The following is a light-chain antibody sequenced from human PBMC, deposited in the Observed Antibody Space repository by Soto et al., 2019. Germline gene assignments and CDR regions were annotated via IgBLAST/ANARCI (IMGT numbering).Light chain of an antibody. CDR3: SSYASNNNFKFV. J-gene: IGLJ1*01. CDR1: SSDVGTYKY. V-gene: IGLV2-8*01. CDR2: EVS. Sequence: QSVLTQPPSASGSPGQSVTISCTGTSSDVGTYKYVSWYQQHPGKAPKLMIYEVSKRPSGVPDRFSGSKSGNTASLTVSGLQAEDEADYYCSSYASNNNFKFVFGTGTKVTVL.